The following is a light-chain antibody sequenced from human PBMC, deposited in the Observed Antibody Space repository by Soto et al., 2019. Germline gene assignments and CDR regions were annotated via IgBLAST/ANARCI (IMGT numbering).Light chain of an antibody. CDR1: SNDVGSYNL. V-gene: IGLV2-23*03. J-gene: IGLJ1*01. Sequence: QSVLTQPASVSGSPGQSITISCTGTSNDVGSYNLVSWFQQHPGKAPKLMISEGSQRPSGVSSRFSGSKSGNTASLTISGLQGEDESDYYSCSYAGTNTFVFGTGTKLTVL. CDR3: CSYAGTNTFV. CDR2: EGS.